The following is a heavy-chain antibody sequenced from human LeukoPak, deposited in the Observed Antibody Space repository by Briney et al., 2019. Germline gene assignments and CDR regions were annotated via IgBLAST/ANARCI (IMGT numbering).Heavy chain of an antibody. V-gene: IGHV1-18*01. J-gene: IGHJ4*02. Sequence: ASVKVSCKASGYTFTSYGISWVRQAPGQRLEWMGWISTYNGDTNYAQKLQGRVTMTTDTSTNTAYMQLRSLRSDDTAVYYCAREGLGELTLYYWGQGTLVTVSS. CDR2: ISTYNGDT. CDR3: AREGLGELTLYY. CDR1: GYTFTSYG. D-gene: IGHD3-16*01.